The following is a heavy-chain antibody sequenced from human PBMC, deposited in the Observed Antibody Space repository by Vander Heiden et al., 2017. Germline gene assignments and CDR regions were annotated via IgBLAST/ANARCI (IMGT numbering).Heavy chain of an antibody. J-gene: IGHJ6*02. CDR3: ARLRGIYYYGMDV. CDR2: IHYSGST. CDR1: GGSFSSYY. V-gene: IGHV4-59*08. D-gene: IGHD3-10*01. Sequence: QVQLQESGPGLVKPSETLSLTCTVPGGSFSSYYRSWIRQPPGKGLAWIGYIHYSGSTNHNPSLKSRVTISVDMSKNQFSLRLSSVTAADTAVYYCARLRGIYYYGMDVWGQGTTVTVSS.